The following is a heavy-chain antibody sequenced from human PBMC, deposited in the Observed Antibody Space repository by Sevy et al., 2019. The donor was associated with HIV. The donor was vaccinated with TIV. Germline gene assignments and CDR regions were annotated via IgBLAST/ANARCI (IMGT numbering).Heavy chain of an antibody. J-gene: IGHJ2*01. CDR3: ARDSEDWYFDL. CDR1: GFTFSSYA. V-gene: IGHV3-30*04. CDR2: ISYDGSNK. D-gene: IGHD3-10*01. Sequence: HGGSLRLSCAASGFTFSSYAMHWVRQAPGKGLEWVAVISYDGSNKYYADSVKGRFTISRDNSKNTLYLQMNSLRAEDTAVYYCARDSEDWYFDLWGRGTLVTVSS.